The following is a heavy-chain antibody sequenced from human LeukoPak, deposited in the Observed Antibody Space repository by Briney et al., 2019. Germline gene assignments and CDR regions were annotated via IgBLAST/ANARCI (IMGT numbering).Heavy chain of an antibody. D-gene: IGHD1-26*01. CDR1: GFAFSSYD. CDR3: AALGDPLY. CDR2: IGHAGDT. J-gene: IGHJ4*02. Sequence: GGSLRLSCAASGFAFSSYDMRWVRQVSGKGLEWVSAIGHAGDTYYADSVKGRFTISREDAKNYFFLQMDSLRAGDTAVYFCAALGDPLYWGQGTLVTVSS. V-gene: IGHV3-13*01.